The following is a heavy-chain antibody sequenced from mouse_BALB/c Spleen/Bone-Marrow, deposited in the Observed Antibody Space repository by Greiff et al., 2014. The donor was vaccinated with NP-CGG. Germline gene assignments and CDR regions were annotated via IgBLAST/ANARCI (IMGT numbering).Heavy chain of an antibody. D-gene: IGHD2-3*01. CDR2: ISYSGST. J-gene: IGHJ2*01. Sequence: VQLQQPGPSLVKPSQTLSLTCSVTGDSINSGYWNWIRKFPGNKLEYMGYISYSGSTYYNPSLKSRISITRDTSKNQYYLQLNSVTTEDTATYYWARYDGYSFDYWGQGTTLTVSS. CDR1: GDSINSGY. V-gene: IGHV3-8*02. CDR3: ARYDGYSFDY.